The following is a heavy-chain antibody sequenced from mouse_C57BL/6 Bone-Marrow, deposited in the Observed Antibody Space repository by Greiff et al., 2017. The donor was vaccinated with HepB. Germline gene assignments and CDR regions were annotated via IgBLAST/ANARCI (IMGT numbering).Heavy chain of an antibody. CDR1: GFTFSSYG. Sequence: EVQLVESGGDLVKPGGSLKLSCAASGFTFSSYGMSWVRQTPDKRLEWVATISSGGSYTYYPDSVKGRITISRDNAKNTLYLQMSSLKSEDTAMYYCARPGYVTWFACWGQGTLVTVSA. V-gene: IGHV5-6*01. CDR3: ARPGYVTWFAC. J-gene: IGHJ3*01. D-gene: IGHD3-1*01. CDR2: ISSGGSYT.